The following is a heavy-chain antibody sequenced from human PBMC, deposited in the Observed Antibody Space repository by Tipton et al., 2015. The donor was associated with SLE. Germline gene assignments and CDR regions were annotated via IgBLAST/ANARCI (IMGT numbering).Heavy chain of an antibody. Sequence: SLRLSCAASGFTVSSNYMSWVRQAPGKGLEWVSVIYSGGSTYYADSVKGRFTISRHNSKNTLYLQMNSLRAEDTAVYYCARGYYYFWSGYPDWGQGTLVTVSS. CDR1: GFTVSSNY. D-gene: IGHD3-3*01. CDR3: ARGYYYFWSGYPD. V-gene: IGHV3-53*04. CDR2: IYSGGST. J-gene: IGHJ4*02.